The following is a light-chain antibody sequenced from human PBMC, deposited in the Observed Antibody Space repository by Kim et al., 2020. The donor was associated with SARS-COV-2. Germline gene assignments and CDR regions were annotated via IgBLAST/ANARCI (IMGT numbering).Light chain of an antibody. CDR2: GAS. Sequence: TTGERATLSCRASQSVSSNLAWYQQKPGQAPRLLSYGASTRANGIPARFSGSESGTEFTLTISSLQSEDFAVYYCQQYNNWPPVTLGQGTRLEIK. V-gene: IGKV3-15*01. CDR1: QSVSSN. J-gene: IGKJ5*01. CDR3: QQYNNWPPVT.